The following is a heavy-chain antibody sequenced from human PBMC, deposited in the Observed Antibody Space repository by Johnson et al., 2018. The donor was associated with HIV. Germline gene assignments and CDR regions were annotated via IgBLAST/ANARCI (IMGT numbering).Heavy chain of an antibody. Sequence: QMQLVESGGGVVQPGRSLRLSCAASGFTFSSYAMHWVRQAPGKGLEWVALISYDGTNKNYADSVKGRFTISRDNSKNTLYLQMNSLRAEDTAVYYCARDPSPSSYRAFDIWGQGTMVTVSS. CDR1: GFTFSSYA. D-gene: IGHD5-12*01. CDR3: ARDPSPSSYRAFDI. V-gene: IGHV3-30-3*01. J-gene: IGHJ3*02. CDR2: ISYDGTNK.